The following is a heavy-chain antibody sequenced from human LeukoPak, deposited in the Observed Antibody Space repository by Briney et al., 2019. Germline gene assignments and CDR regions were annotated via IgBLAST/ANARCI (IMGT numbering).Heavy chain of an antibody. CDR3: ARNRMATIVHDAFDI. D-gene: IGHD5-24*01. V-gene: IGHV4-59*01. Sequence: SETLSLTCTVSGGSISSYYWSWIRQPPGKGLEWIGYIYYSGSTNYNPSLKSRVTISVDTSKNQFSLKLSSVTAADTAVYYCARNRMATIVHDAFDIWGQGTMVTVSS. J-gene: IGHJ3*02. CDR1: GGSISSYY. CDR2: IYYSGST.